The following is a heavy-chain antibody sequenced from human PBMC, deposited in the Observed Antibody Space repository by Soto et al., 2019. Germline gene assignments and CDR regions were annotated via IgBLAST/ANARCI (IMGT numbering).Heavy chain of an antibody. V-gene: IGHV4-31*03. CDR3: ARRWGGCFDY. CDR1: GGSISSGGYY. J-gene: IGHJ4*02. Sequence: SETLSLTCTVSGGSISSGGYYWSWIRQHPGKGLEWIGYIYYSGSTYYNPSFKSRVAMSVDKSKNQFSLKLNSVTAADTALYYCARRWGGCFDYWGQGTLVTVSS. D-gene: IGHD3-16*01. CDR2: IYYSGST.